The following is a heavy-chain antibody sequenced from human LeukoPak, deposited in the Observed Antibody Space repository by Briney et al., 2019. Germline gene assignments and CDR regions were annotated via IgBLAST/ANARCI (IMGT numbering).Heavy chain of an antibody. J-gene: IGHJ4*02. V-gene: IGHV1-18*01. CDR1: GYTFTSYG. CDR2: ISAYNGNT. Sequence: ASVKVSCKASGYTFTSYGISWVRQAPGQGLEWMGWISAYNGNTNYAQKLQGRVTMTTDTSTSTAYMELRSLRSDDTAVYYCARIPYYYDSSGYYYAYYFDYWGQGTLVTVSS. CDR3: ARIPYYYDSSGYYYAYYFDY. D-gene: IGHD3-22*01.